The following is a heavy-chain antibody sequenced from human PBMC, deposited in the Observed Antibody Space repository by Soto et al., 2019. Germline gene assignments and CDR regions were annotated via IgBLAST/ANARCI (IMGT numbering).Heavy chain of an antibody. CDR3: ARDESRTIFGVVRKYGMDV. J-gene: IGHJ6*02. V-gene: IGHV3-66*01. Sequence: GGSLRLSCAASGFTVSSNYMSWVRQAPGKGLEWVSVIYSGGSTYYADSVKGRFTISRDNSKNTLYLQMNSLRAEDTAVYYCARDESRTIFGVVRKYGMDVWGQGTTVTVSS. D-gene: IGHD3-3*01. CDR1: GFTVSSNY. CDR2: IYSGGST.